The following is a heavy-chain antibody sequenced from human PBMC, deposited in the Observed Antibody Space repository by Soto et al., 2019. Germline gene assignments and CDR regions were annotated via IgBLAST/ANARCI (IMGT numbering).Heavy chain of an antibody. Sequence: PSETLSLTCTVSGGSISSSSYYWGWIRQPPGKGLEWIGSIYYSGSTYYNPSLKSRVTISVDTSKNQFSLKLSSVTAADTAVYYCARQEADYDILNGSYRTYGMDVWGQGTTVTVSS. J-gene: IGHJ6*02. V-gene: IGHV4-39*01. CDR2: IYYSGST. D-gene: IGHD3-9*01. CDR3: ARQEADYDILNGSYRTYGMDV. CDR1: GGSISSSSYY.